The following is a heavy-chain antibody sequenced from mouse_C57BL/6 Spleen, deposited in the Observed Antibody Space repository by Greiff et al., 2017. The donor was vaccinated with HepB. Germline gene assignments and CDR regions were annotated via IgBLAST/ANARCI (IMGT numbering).Heavy chain of an antibody. J-gene: IGHJ3*01. CDR2: ISDGGSYT. Sequence: EVMLVESGGGLVKPGGSLKLSCAASGFTFSSYAMSWVRQTPEKRLEWVATISDGGSYTYYPDNVKGRFTISRDNAKNNLYLQMSHLKSEDTAMYYCARKLFAYWGQGTLVTVSA. CDR3: ARKLFAY. V-gene: IGHV5-4*03. CDR1: GFTFSSYA.